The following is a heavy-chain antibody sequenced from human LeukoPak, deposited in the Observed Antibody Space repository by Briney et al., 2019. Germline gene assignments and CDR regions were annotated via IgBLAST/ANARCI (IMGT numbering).Heavy chain of an antibody. J-gene: IGHJ3*02. CDR1: GYTFTGYY. Sequence: GESLKISCKGSGYTFTGYYMHWVRQAPGQGLEWMGWINPNSGGTNYAQKFQGWVTMTRDTSISTAYMELSRLRSDDTAVYYCARDRDDAFDIWGQGTMVTVSS. CDR2: INPNSGGT. CDR3: ARDRDDAFDI. V-gene: IGHV1-2*04.